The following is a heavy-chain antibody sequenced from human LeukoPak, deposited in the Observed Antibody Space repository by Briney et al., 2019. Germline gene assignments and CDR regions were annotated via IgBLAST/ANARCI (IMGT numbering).Heavy chain of an antibody. CDR1: GYSFTSYW. D-gene: IGHD5-18*01. Sequence: GESLKISCKGSGYSFTSYWIGWVRQMPGKGLEWMGIIYPGDSDTRYSPSFQGQVTISADKSISTAYLQWSSLKASDTAMYYCARQGSGYSPAYYYYMDVWGKGTTVTISS. CDR2: IYPGDSDT. CDR3: ARQGSGYSPAYYYYMDV. J-gene: IGHJ6*03. V-gene: IGHV5-51*01.